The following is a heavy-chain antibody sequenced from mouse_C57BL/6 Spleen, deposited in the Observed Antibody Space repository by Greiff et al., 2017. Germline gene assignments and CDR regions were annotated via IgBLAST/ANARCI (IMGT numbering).Heavy chain of an antibody. CDR1: GFTFSDFY. D-gene: IGHD2-4*01. CDR2: SRNKANDYTT. CDR3: ASDYDYDAFAY. Sequence: EVKVVESGGGLVQSGRSLRLSCATSGFTFSDFYMEWVRQAPGKGLEWIAASRNKANDYTTEYSASVKGRFIVSRDTSQSILYLQMNALRAEDTAIYYCASDYDYDAFAYWGQGTLVTVSA. V-gene: IGHV7-1*01. J-gene: IGHJ3*01.